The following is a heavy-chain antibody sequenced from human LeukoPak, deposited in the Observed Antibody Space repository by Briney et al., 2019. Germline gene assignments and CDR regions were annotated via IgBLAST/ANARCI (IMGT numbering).Heavy chain of an antibody. V-gene: IGHV1-69*04. J-gene: IGHJ6*02. CDR1: GGTFSSYA. D-gene: IGHD2-15*01. Sequence: GASVKVSCKASGGTFSSYAISWVRQAPGQGLEWMGRIIPILGIANYAQKFQGRVTITADKSTSTAYMELSSLRSEDTAVYSCARVGYCSGGSCYPLPKYYYYYGMDVWGQGTTVTVSS. CDR3: ARVGYCSGGSCYPLPKYYYYYGMDV. CDR2: IIPILGIA.